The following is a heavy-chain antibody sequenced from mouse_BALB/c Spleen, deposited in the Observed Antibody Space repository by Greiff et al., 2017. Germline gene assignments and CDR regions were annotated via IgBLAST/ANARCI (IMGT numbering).Heavy chain of an antibody. CDR3: TRSGYDYDWYFDV. CDR1: GYTFTSYW. D-gene: IGHD2-4*01. Sequence: EVQLQQSGTVLARPGASVKMSCKASGYTFTSYWMHWVKQRPGQGLEWIGAIYPGNSDTSYNQKFKGKAKLTAVTSTSTAYMELSSLTTEDSAVYYCTRSGYDYDWYFDVWGAGTTVTVSS. J-gene: IGHJ1*01. V-gene: IGHV1-5*01. CDR2: IYPGNSDT.